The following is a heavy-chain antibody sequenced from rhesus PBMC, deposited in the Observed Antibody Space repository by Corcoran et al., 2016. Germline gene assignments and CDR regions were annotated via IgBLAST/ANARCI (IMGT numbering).Heavy chain of an antibody. J-gene: IGHJ4*01. D-gene: IGHD3-3*01. Sequence: QVQLQESGPGVVKPSETLSLTCAVYGGPISGYYWSWIRQPPGTGLEWIGNIDGNSASTNYNPSLKNRVTISKDTSKNQFSLKLSSVTAADAAIYYCTRHNIWTGYSPRFDYWGQGVLVTVSS. CDR1: GGPISGYY. CDR2: IDGNSAST. CDR3: TRHNIWTGYSPRFDY. V-gene: IGHV4-81*01.